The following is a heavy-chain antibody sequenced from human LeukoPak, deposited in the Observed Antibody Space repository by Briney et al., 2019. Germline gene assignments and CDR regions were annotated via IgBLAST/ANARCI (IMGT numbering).Heavy chain of an antibody. J-gene: IGHJ4*02. CDR3: ARDIAAAGTGVYFDY. CDR2: IYYSGGT. Sequence: SQTLSLTCTVSGGSISSGDYYWSWIRQPPGKGLEWIGYIYYSGGTYYNPSLKSRVTISVDTSKNQFSLKLSSVTAADTAVYYCARDIAAAGTGVYFDYWGQGTLVTVSS. CDR1: GGSISSGDYY. V-gene: IGHV4-30-4*01. D-gene: IGHD6-13*01.